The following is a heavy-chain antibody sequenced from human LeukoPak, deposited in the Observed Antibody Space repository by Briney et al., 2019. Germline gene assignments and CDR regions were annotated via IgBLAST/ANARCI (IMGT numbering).Heavy chain of an antibody. Sequence: PGGSLRLSCAPSGFTFSSYAMSWVRQAPGMRLEWLSGISGSGGNTYYADSVKGRFTISRDNSQNTLSLQMNSLRAEDTAVYFCAKAGYRGSSVNYFDYWGQGTLDTVSS. CDR1: GFTFSSYA. J-gene: IGHJ4*02. CDR3: AKAGYRGSSVNYFDY. V-gene: IGHV3-23*01. CDR2: ISGSGGNT. D-gene: IGHD6-6*01.